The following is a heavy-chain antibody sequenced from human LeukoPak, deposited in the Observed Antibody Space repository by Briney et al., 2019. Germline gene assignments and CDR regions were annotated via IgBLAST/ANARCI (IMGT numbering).Heavy chain of an antibody. D-gene: IGHD3-22*01. Sequence: SETLSLTCTVSGGSISSYYWGWIRQPPGKGLEWIGSIYYSGSTYYNPSLKSRVTISVDTSKNQFSLKLSSVTAADTAVYYCARHSWTTMIVVVTNHFDLWGRGTLVTVSS. CDR2: IYYSGST. CDR3: ARHSWTTMIVVVTNHFDL. V-gene: IGHV4-39*01. CDR1: GGSISSYY. J-gene: IGHJ2*01.